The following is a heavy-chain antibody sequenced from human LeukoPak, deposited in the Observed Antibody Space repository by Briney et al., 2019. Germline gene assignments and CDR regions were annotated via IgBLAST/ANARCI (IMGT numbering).Heavy chain of an antibody. CDR2: IIAYNGNT. CDR3: ARCGSDYYDSSGYYYYFDY. CDR1: GYTFTSYG. D-gene: IGHD3-22*01. V-gene: IGHV1-18*01. J-gene: IGHJ4*02. Sequence: ASVKVSCKASGYTFTSYGISWVRHAPGRGLEWMGWIIAYNGNTNYAQKLQGRVTMTTDTSTSTAYMELRSLRSDDTAVYYCARCGSDYYDSSGYYYYFDYWGQGTLVTVSS.